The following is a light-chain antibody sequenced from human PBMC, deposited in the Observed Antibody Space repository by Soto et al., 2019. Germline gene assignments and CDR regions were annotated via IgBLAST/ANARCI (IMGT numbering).Light chain of an antibody. V-gene: IGLV2-14*01. Sequence: QSVLTQPASVSGSPGQSITISCTGTSSDVGAYNYVSWYQQYPGKAPNFMIYEVSYRPSGVSNRSSGSKSGNTASLTISGLQTGDEGDYYCSSYTSTSTYVFGTGTKVTVL. CDR1: SSDVGAYNY. CDR2: EVS. J-gene: IGLJ1*01. CDR3: SSYTSTSTYV.